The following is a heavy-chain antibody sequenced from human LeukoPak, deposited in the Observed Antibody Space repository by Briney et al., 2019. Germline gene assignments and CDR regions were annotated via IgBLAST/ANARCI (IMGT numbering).Heavy chain of an antibody. J-gene: IGHJ4*02. CDR3: ARARIPEGYFHY. Sequence: SETLSLTCTVSGGSISSYYWSWIRQPPGKGLEWIGYIYYSGGTNYNPSLKSRVTISVDTSKNQFSLKLSSVTAADTAVYYCARARIPEGYFHYWDQGTLVTVSS. V-gene: IGHV4-59*01. D-gene: IGHD1-14*01. CDR2: IYYSGGT. CDR1: GGSISSYY.